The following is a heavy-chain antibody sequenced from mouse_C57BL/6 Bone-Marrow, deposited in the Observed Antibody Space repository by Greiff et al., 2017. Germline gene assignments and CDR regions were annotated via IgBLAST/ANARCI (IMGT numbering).Heavy chain of an antibody. D-gene: IGHD1-1*01. J-gene: IGHJ3*01. CDR1: GYTFTSYG. CDR3: ARLYYYGSSSAWFAY. CDR2: IYPRSGNT. V-gene: IGHV1-81*01. Sequence: VQLQQSGAELARPGASVKLSCKASGYTFTSYGISWVKQRTGQGLEWIGEIYPRSGNTYYNEKFKGKATLTADKSSSTAYMGLRSLTSEDSAVYFCARLYYYGSSSAWFAYWGQGTLVTVSA.